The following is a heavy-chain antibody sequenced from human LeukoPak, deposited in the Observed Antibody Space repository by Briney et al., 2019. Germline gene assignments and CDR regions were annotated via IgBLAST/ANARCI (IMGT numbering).Heavy chain of an antibody. Sequence: GGSLRLSCAASGFTFSSYGMHWVRQAPGKGLEWVAVIWYDGSNKYYADSVKGRFTTSRDNSKNTLYLQMNSLRAEDTAVYYCARGVRGYYYVNYWGQGTLVTVSS. CDR2: IWYDGSNK. J-gene: IGHJ4*02. D-gene: IGHD3-22*01. V-gene: IGHV3-33*01. CDR1: GFTFSSYG. CDR3: ARGVRGYYYVNY.